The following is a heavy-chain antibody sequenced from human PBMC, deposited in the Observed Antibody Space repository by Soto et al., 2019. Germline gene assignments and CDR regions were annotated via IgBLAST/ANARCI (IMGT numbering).Heavy chain of an antibody. D-gene: IGHD1-1*01. J-gene: IGHJ3*02. CDR3: ARLDIGWNGDGTFAFDI. V-gene: IGHV5-51*01. CDR1: GYSFTSYW. CDR2: IYPGDSDT. Sequence: GESLKTSCKGSGYSFTSYWIGWVRQMPGKVLEWMGIIYPGDSDTRYSPSFQGQVTISANKSISTAYLQWSSLKASDTAMYYCARLDIGWNGDGTFAFDIWGQGTMVTVSS.